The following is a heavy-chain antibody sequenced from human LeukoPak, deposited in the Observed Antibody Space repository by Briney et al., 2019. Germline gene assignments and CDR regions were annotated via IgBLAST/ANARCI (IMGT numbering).Heavy chain of an antibody. CDR2: IYYSGST. J-gene: IGHJ4*02. Sequence: PSETLSLTCTVSGGSISSYYWSWIRQPPGKGLEWIGYIYYSGSTNYNPSLQSRVTISVDTSKNQFSLKLSSVTAADTAVYYCARARRDGYNKTPDYWGQGTLVTVSS. CDR1: GGSISSYY. D-gene: IGHD5-24*01. CDR3: ARARRDGYNKTPDY. V-gene: IGHV4-59*01.